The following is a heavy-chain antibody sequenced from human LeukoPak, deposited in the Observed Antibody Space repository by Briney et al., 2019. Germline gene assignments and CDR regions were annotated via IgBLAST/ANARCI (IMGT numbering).Heavy chain of an antibody. Sequence: SETLSLTCAVHGGSFSGYYWSWIRQPPGRGLEWIGEINRSGSTNYNPSLKSRVTISVDTSKNQLSLKLSSVTAADTAVYYCARGGSKDFWRGYYLFDYWGQGTLVTVSS. CDR3: ARGGSKDFWRGYYLFDY. V-gene: IGHV4-34*01. J-gene: IGHJ4*02. D-gene: IGHD3-3*01. CDR2: INRSGST. CDR1: GGSFSGYY.